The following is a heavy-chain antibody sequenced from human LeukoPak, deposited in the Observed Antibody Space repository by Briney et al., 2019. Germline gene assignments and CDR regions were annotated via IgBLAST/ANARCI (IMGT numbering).Heavy chain of an antibody. CDR3: ARTSSSRYSYYFDY. J-gene: IGHJ4*02. V-gene: IGHV4-4*07. CDR1: GGSISSYY. CDR2: IYTSGST. Sequence: SETPSLTCTVSGGSISSYYWSWIRQPAGKGLEWIGRIYTSGSTNYNPSLKSRVTMSVDTSKNQFSLKLSSVTAADTAVYYCARTSSSRYSYYFDYWGQGTLVTVSS. D-gene: IGHD6-13*01.